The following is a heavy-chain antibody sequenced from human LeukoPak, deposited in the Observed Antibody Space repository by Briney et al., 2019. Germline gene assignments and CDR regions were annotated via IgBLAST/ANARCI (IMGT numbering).Heavy chain of an antibody. Sequence: PGGSLRLSCAASGFIFNNYAMSWVRQAPGKGLEWVSAISGSGGSTYYADSVKGRFTISRDNSKNTLYLQMNSLRAEDTAVYYCAKGASYGDYREFDYWGQGTLVTVSS. CDR3: AKGASYGDYREFDY. V-gene: IGHV3-23*01. CDR2: ISGSGGST. D-gene: IGHD4-17*01. J-gene: IGHJ4*02. CDR1: GFIFNNYA.